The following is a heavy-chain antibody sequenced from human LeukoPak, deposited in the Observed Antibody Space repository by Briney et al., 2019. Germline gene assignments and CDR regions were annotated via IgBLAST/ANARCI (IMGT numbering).Heavy chain of an antibody. Sequence: GESLKISCEGSGYSFTNYWMGWVGQVPVKALDWMGSIYPDDSDTRYSPSFQGQVTISADKSIGTAYLQWSSLKASDTAMYYCAIGGDSSTSCYRCFNYWGQGTLVTVSS. D-gene: IGHD2-2*01. J-gene: IGHJ4*02. CDR2: IYPDDSDT. CDR1: GYSFTNYW. CDR3: AIGGDSSTSCYRCFNY. V-gene: IGHV5-51*01.